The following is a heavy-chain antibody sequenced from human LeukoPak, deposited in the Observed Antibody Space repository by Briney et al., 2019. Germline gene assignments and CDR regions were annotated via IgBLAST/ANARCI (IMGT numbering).Heavy chain of an antibody. J-gene: IGHJ4*02. V-gene: IGHV5-51*01. CDR2: IYPGDSDI. CDR1: GYTFTSYW. Sequence: GESLKISCKGSGYTFTSYWIGWVRPMPGKDLAWMGIIYPGDSDIRYSPSFQGQVSISADKFITTAYLQWSSLKASDTAMYYCARATVTTASLFDYWGQGTLVTVSS. CDR3: ARATVTTASLFDY. D-gene: IGHD4-17*01.